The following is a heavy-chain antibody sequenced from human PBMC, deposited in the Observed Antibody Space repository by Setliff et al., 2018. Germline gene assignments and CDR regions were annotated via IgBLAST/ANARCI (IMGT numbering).Heavy chain of an antibody. CDR1: GFTFSSSA. CDR3: ARVRNTQNGFFDY. V-gene: IGHV3-23*01. Sequence: PGGSLRLSCAASGFTFSSSAMAWVRQAPGKGLEWVSVISSTITSTYYADSVKGRFTISRDNSKNTLYLQMNSLRAADTAIYYCARVRNTQNGFFDYWSQGTLVTVSS. CDR2: ISSTITST. D-gene: IGHD1-1*01. J-gene: IGHJ4*02.